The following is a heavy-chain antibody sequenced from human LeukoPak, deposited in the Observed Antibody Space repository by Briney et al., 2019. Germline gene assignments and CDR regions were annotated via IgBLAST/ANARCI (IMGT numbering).Heavy chain of an antibody. CDR3: ARRGHQGWSGYLNWGLDI. CDR1: GYTFTSYA. Sequence: GASVKVSCKASGYTFTSYAMNWVRQAPGQGLEWMGWINTNTGNPTYARGFTGRFVFSLDTSVSTAYLQISSLKAEDTAVYYCARRGHQGWSGYLNWGLDIWGQGTMVTVSS. J-gene: IGHJ3*02. V-gene: IGHV7-4-1*02. D-gene: IGHD3-3*01. CDR2: INTNTGNP.